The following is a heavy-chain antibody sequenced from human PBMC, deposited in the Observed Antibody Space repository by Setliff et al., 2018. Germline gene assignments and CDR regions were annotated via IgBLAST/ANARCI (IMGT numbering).Heavy chain of an antibody. CDR3: AKGGGRYHSDS. D-gene: IGHD1-1*01. Sequence: SETLSLTCTVSGGSISSSLYYWAFIRQPPGKGLEWIGSILYSGGAHSNPSLNSRVSISVDTSKNQFSLKLTSMTAADTAVYYCAKGGGRYHSDSWGQGILVTVSS. CDR2: ILYSGGA. CDR1: GGSISSSLYY. J-gene: IGHJ4*02. V-gene: IGHV4-39*07.